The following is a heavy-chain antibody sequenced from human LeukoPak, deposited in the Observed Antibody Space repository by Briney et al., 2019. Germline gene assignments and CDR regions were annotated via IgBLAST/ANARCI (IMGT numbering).Heavy chain of an antibody. V-gene: IGHV3-23*01. CDR3: ASPTLRDGGVDY. CDR2: ISGSGGST. Sequence: TGGSLRLSCAASGFTFSSYAMSWVRQAPGKGLEWVSAISGSGGSTYYAGSVKGRFTISRDNSKNTLYLQMNSLRAEDTAVYYCASPTLRDGGVDYWGQGTLVTVSS. D-gene: IGHD5-24*01. J-gene: IGHJ4*02. CDR1: GFTFSSYA.